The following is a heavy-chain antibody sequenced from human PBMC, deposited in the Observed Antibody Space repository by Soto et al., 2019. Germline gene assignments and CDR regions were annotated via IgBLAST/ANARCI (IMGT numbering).Heavy chain of an antibody. CDR2: INAGNGNT. J-gene: IGHJ4*02. CDR3: AREDCSSTSCYANPDFDY. D-gene: IGHD2-2*01. V-gene: IGHV1-3*01. Sequence: GASVKVSCKASGYTFTSYAMHWVRQAPGQRLEWMGWINAGNGNTKYSQKFQGRVTITRDTSASTAYMELSSLRSEDTAVYYCAREDCSSTSCYANPDFDYWGQGTLVTVS. CDR1: GYTFTSYA.